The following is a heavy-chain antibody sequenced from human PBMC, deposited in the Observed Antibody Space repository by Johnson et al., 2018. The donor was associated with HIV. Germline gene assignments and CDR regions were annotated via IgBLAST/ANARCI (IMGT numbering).Heavy chain of an antibody. D-gene: IGHD7-27*01. CDR3: AKDQASVGTGEYAFDI. CDR1: GFTFSSYA. CDR2: ISGSGGST. V-gene: IGHV3-23*04. J-gene: IGHJ3*02. Sequence: VQLVESGGGVVQPGGSLRLSCAASGFTFSSYAMSWVRQAPGKGLEWVSAISGSGGSTYYADSVKGRFTIARDNSKNTLYLQMNSLRAEDTAVYYCAKDQASVGTGEYAFDIWGQGTMVTVSS.